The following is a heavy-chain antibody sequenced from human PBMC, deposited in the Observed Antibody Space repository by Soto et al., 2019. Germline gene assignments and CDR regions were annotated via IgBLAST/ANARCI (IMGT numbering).Heavy chain of an antibody. D-gene: IGHD3-10*01. CDR3: ASNLRGVHYFDY. Sequence: QVQLVESGGGVVQPGRSLRLSCAASGFTFSSYGMHWVRQAPGKGLEWVAVIWYDGSNKYYADSVKGRFTISRDNSKNTLCLQMNSLRAEDTAVYYCASNLRGVHYFDYWGQGTLVTVSS. CDR1: GFTFSSYG. V-gene: IGHV3-33*01. J-gene: IGHJ4*02. CDR2: IWYDGSNK.